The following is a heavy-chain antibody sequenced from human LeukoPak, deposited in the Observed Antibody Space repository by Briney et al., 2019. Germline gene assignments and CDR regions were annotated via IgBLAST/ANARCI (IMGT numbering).Heavy chain of an antibody. CDR2: IKDDGSEI. CDR1: GFTFSSYA. J-gene: IGHJ4*02. V-gene: IGHV3-7*01. D-gene: IGHD3-16*01. Sequence: PGGSLRLSCAASGFTFSSYAMHWVRQAPGKGLEWVANIKDDGSEIYYVDSVKGRFTISRDNAKNSVYLQMNSLRAEDTAVYYCVRRGNRWGDYWGQGTLVTVSS. CDR3: VRRGNRWGDY.